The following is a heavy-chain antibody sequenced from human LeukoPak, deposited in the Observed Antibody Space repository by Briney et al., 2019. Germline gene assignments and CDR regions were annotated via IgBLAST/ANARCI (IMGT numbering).Heavy chain of an antibody. CDR3: ARHSPMTTVIFDY. CDR1: GGSISTYY. CDR2: IYYSGYT. J-gene: IGHJ4*02. D-gene: IGHD1-1*01. Sequence: SETLSLTCTVSGGSISTYYWGWIRQSPGKGLEWIGSIYYSGYTTYYSPSLKSRVTISVDTSKNQFSLKLSSVTAADTAVYYCARHSPMTTVIFDYWGQGTLVTVSS. V-gene: IGHV4-39*01.